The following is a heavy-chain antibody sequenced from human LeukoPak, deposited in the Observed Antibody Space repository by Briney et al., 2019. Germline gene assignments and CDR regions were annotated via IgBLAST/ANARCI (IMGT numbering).Heavy chain of an antibody. CDR3: ARDGVRQWLVDY. J-gene: IGHJ4*02. D-gene: IGHD6-19*01. Sequence: AGGSLRLSCAASGFTFSSYGMHWVRQAPGKGLEWVAVIWYDGSNKYYADSVKGRFTISRDNSKNTLYLQMNSLRAEDTAVYYCARDGVRQWLVDYWGQGALVTVSS. V-gene: IGHV3-33*01. CDR1: GFTFSSYG. CDR2: IWYDGSNK.